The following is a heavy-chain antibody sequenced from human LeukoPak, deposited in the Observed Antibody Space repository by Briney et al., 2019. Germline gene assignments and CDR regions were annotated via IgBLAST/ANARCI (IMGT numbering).Heavy chain of an antibody. D-gene: IGHD5/OR15-5a*01. V-gene: IGHV4-39*07. Sequence: SETLSLTCTVSGGSISSGNYYWGWIRQPPGKGLEWIGSIYYSGRTYYNPSLKSRLTISVDTSKNQFSLKLSSVTAADTAVYYCARDSGLRTGSFDYWGQGTLVTVSS. CDR2: IYYSGRT. CDR1: GGSISSGNYY. CDR3: ARDSGLRTGSFDY. J-gene: IGHJ4*02.